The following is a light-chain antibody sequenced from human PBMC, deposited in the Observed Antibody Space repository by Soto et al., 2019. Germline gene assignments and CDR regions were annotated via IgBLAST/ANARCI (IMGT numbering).Light chain of an antibody. Sequence: EVVLTQSPGTLSLYPGERATLSCRASQGVSRGYLAWYQQKAGQAPRFLIYGVSSRATGVSHRFSGSGSGTDFTLTISGLEPEDVAMYYCQHYGDSPPITFGQGRLLEIK. J-gene: IGKJ5*01. V-gene: IGKV3-20*01. CDR1: QGVSRGY. CDR3: QHYGDSPPIT. CDR2: GVS.